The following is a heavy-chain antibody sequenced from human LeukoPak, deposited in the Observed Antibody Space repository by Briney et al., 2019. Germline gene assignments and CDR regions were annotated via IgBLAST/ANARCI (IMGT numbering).Heavy chain of an antibody. D-gene: IGHD3-9*01. CDR3: AKDRSFSRYFDWLLADAFDI. CDR2: ISGSGGST. V-gene: IGHV3-23*01. J-gene: IGHJ3*02. CDR1: GFTFSSYA. Sequence: QAGGSLRLSCAASGFTFSSYAMSWVRQAPGKGLEWVSAISGSGGSTYYADPVKGRFTISRDNSKNTLYLQMNSLRAEDTAVYYCAKDRSFSRYFDWLLADAFDIWGQGTMVTVSS.